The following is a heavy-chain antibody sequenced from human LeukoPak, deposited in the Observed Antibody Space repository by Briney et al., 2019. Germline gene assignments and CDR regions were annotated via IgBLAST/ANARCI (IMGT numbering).Heavy chain of an antibody. D-gene: IGHD6-13*01. CDR3: ARELKQLAPDAFDI. CDR1: GFTFSSYS. Sequence: GGSLRLSCAASGFTFSSYSMNWVRQAPGKGLEWVSSISSSSSYIYYADSVKGRFTISRDNAKNSLYLQMNSLRAEDTAVYYCARELKQLAPDAFDICGQGTMVTVSS. CDR2: ISSSSSYI. J-gene: IGHJ3*02. V-gene: IGHV3-21*01.